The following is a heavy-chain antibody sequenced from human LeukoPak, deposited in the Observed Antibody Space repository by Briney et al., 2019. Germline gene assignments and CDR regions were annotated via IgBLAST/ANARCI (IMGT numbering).Heavy chain of an antibody. Sequence: SETLSLTCTVSVGCISSCSYYWGWIRQPPGKGLEWIGSIYYSGSTYYNPPLKSRVTTSVDTSKNQFSLKVSSVTAADTAVYYCARLAQYYYYGMDVWGQGTTVTVSS. CDR1: VGCISSCSYY. CDR2: IYYSGST. J-gene: IGHJ6*02. V-gene: IGHV4-39*01. CDR3: ARLAQYYYYGMDV.